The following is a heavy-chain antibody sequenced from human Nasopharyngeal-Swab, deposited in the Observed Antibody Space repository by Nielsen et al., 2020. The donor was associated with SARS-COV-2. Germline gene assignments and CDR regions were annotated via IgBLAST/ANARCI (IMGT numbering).Heavy chain of an antibody. J-gene: IGHJ4*02. CDR1: GFTFSSYS. V-gene: IGHV3-21*01. CDR2: ISSSSSYI. Sequence: GESPKISCAASGFTFSSYSMNWVRQAPGKGLEWVSSISSSSSYIYYADSVKGRFTISRDNAKNSLYLQMNSLRAEDTAVYYCARDPIDYWGQGTLVTVSS. CDR3: ARDPIDY.